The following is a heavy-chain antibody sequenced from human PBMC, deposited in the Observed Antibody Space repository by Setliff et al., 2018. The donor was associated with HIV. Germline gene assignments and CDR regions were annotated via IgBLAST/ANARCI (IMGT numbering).Heavy chain of an antibody. CDR3: ARGYGSWDY. J-gene: IGHJ4*02. CDR1: GYSMSGGYN. V-gene: IGHV4-38-2*02. D-gene: IGHD1-20*01. CDR2: IYHVGTT. Sequence: PSETLSLTCTVSGYSMSGGYNWGWIRQSPEKGLEWIGNIYHVGTTNYNPSLKSRVTISVDTSMNQFSLKLSSVTAADTAIYYCARGYGSWDYWGQGTLVTVSS.